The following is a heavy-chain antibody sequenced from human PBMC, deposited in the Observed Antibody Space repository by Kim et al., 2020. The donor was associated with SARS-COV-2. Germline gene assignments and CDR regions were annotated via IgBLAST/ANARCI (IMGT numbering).Heavy chain of an antibody. V-gene: IGHV1-2*04. J-gene: IGHJ6*02. CDR3: ARERRTAYDSSGYYPYYYYYYGMDV. CDR1: GYTFTGYY. CDR2: INPNSGGT. Sequence: ASVKVSCKASGYTFTGYYMHWVRQAPGQGLEWMGWINPNSGGTNYAQKFQGWVTMTRDTSISTAYMELSRLRSDDTAVYYCARERRTAYDSSGYYPYYYYYYGMDVWGQGTTVTVSS. D-gene: IGHD3-22*01.